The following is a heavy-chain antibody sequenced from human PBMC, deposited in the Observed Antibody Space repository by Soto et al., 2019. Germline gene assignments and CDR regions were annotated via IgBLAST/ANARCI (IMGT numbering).Heavy chain of an antibody. CDR3: ARDPTP. J-gene: IGHJ5*02. CDR1: ASSLPTGSFY. Sequence: PSETLSLTCLVSASSLPTGSFYWSWIRQHPGKGLEWIGYIYNSGTTYYNPSLKSRVTISVDTSKNQFSLKLTSVTAADTAVYYCARDPTPWGQGTLVTVSS. V-gene: IGHV4-31*03. CDR2: IYNSGTT.